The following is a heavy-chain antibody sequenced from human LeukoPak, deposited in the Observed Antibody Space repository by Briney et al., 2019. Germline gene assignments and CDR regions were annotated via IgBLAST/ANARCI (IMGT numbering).Heavy chain of an antibody. CDR3: ARNPIAVVPDSNPLLDY. J-gene: IGHJ4*02. CDR1: GFTFSSYA. CDR2: ISYDGSNK. V-gene: IGHV3-30-3*01. Sequence: GGSLRLSCAASGFTFSSYAMHWVRQAPGKGLEWVAVISYDGSNKYYADSVKGRFTISRDNSKNTLYLQMNSLRAEDTAVYYCARNPIAVVPDSNPLLDYWGQGTLVTVSS. D-gene: IGHD2-2*01.